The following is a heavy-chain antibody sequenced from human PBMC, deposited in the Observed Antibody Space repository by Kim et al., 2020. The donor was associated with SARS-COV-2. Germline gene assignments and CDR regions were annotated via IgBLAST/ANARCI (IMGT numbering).Heavy chain of an antibody. D-gene: IGHD3-10*01. J-gene: IGHJ3*02. CDR3: AREGPGALWAFDI. V-gene: IGHV4-31*02. Sequence: YSPSLKSRVTISVDTSTNQFSLKLSSVTAADTAVYYCAREGPGALWAFDIWGQGTMVTVSS.